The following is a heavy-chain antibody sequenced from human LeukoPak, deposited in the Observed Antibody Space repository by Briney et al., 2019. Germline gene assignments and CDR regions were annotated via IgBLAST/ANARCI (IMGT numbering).Heavy chain of an antibody. CDR3: AKDINRRTYYYGSGSYSLSDY. CDR1: GFTFSSYA. Sequence: GGSLRLSCAASGFTFSSYAMSWVRQAPGKGLEWVSAISGSGGSTYYADSVKGRFTISRDNSKNTLYLQMNSLRAEDTAVCYCAKDINRRTYYYGSGSYSLSDYWGQGTLVTVSS. D-gene: IGHD3-10*01. J-gene: IGHJ4*02. V-gene: IGHV3-23*01. CDR2: ISGSGGST.